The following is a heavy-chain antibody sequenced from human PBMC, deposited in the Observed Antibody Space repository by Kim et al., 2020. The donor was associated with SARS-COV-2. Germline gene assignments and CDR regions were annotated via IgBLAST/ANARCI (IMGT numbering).Heavy chain of an antibody. Sequence: GGSLRLSCTASGFTFGDYAMSWFRQAPGKGLEWVGFIRSKAYGGTTEYAASVKGRFTISRDDSKSIAYLQMNSLKTEDTAVYYCTRVGRYFDWPRHIDYWGQGTLVTVSS. CDR2: IRSKAYGGTT. V-gene: IGHV3-49*03. CDR3: TRVGRYFDWPRHIDY. CDR1: GFTFGDYA. D-gene: IGHD3-9*01. J-gene: IGHJ4*02.